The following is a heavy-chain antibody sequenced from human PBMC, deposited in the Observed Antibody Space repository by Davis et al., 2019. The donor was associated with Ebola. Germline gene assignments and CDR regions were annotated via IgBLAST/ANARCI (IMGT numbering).Heavy chain of an antibody. J-gene: IGHJ6*02. CDR3: ATHYDSSGYTSPVYYYYGMDV. V-gene: IGHV1-3*01. CDR2: INAGNGNT. D-gene: IGHD3-22*01. CDR1: GYTFTSYA. Sequence: ASVKVSCKASGYTFTSYAMHWVRQAPGQRLEWMGWINAGNGNTKYSQKFQGRVTITRDTSASTAYMELSSLRSEDTAVYYCATHYDSSGYTSPVYYYYGMDVWGQGTTVTVSS.